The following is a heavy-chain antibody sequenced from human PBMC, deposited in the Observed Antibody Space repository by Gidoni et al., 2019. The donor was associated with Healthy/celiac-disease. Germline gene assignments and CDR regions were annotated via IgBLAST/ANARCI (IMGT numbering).Heavy chain of an antibody. CDR2: ISYDGSNK. CDR1: GFTFSSYA. V-gene: IGHV3-30*04. Sequence: QVQLVESGGGVVQPGRSLRLSGAASGFTFSSYAMHWVRQAPGKGLEWVAVISYDGSNKYYADSVKGRFTISRDNSKNTLYLQMNRLRVEDTAVYYCARDYYGSGSPDYWGQGTLVTVSS. CDR3: ARDYYGSGSPDY. J-gene: IGHJ4*02. D-gene: IGHD3-10*01.